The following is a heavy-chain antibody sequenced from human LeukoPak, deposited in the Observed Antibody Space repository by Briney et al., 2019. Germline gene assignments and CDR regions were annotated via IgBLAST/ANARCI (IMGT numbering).Heavy chain of an antibody. J-gene: IGHJ4*02. D-gene: IGHD5-12*01. CDR2: INTDESDI. Sequence: GGSLRLSCAASGFTFSPYWMHWVRQAPGEGLVWVSRINTDESDIAYAASVKGRFTISRDNAENTLYLQMNSLRAEDTAVYYCVRQATNKPIDYWGRGTLVTVSS. CDR1: GFTFSPYW. V-gene: IGHV3-74*01. CDR3: VRQATNKPIDY.